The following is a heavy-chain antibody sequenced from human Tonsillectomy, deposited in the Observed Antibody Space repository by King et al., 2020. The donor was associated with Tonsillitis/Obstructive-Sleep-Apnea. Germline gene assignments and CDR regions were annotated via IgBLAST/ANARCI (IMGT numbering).Heavy chain of an antibody. CDR1: GFTFGTYA. D-gene: IGHD2/OR15-2a*01. CDR3: AKAFSLGYSYYYMAV. V-gene: IGHV3-23*04. Sequence: VQLVESGGGLVQPGGSLRLSCAASGFTFGTYAMSWVRQAPGKGLEWVSAISGSGGSTYYADSVKGRFTISRDNSKNTLYLQMNSLRAEDTAIYYCAKAFSLGYSYYYMAVWGKGTTVTVSS. CDR2: ISGSGGST. J-gene: IGHJ6*03.